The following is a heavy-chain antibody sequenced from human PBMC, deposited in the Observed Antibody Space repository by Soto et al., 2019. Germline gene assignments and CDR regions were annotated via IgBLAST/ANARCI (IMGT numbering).Heavy chain of an antibody. Sequence: EVQLVESGGGLVKPGGSLRLSCAASGFTFSSYSMNWVRQAPGKGLEWVSSISSSSSYIYYADSVTGRFTISRDNAKNSLYLQMNSLRAEDTAVYYCARDFRDGYYFDYWGQGTLVTVSS. J-gene: IGHJ4*02. CDR2: ISSSSSYI. CDR1: GFTFSSYS. D-gene: IGHD5-12*01. CDR3: ARDFRDGYYFDY. V-gene: IGHV3-21*01.